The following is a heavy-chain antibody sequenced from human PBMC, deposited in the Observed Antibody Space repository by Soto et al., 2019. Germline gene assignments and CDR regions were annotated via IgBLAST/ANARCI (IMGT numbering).Heavy chain of an antibody. CDR2: ISYDGSNK. CDR3: AKVAVRNIVVVPAAPDY. V-gene: IGHV3-30*18. Sequence: GGSLRLSCAASGFTFSSYGMHWVRQAPGKGLEWVAVISYDGSNKYYADSVKGRFTISRDNSKNTLYLQMNSLRAEDTAVYYCAKVAVRNIVVVPAAPDYWGQGTLVTVSS. J-gene: IGHJ4*02. D-gene: IGHD2-2*01. CDR1: GFTFSSYG.